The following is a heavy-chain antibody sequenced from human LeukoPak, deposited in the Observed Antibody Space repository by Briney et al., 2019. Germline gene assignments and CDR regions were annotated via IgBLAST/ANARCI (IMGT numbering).Heavy chain of an antibody. D-gene: IGHD3-22*01. CDR2: IYYSGST. V-gene: IGHV4-59*12. CDR3: ARRGSSGYFYYFDY. Sequence: PSETLSLTCTVSGGSISSYYWSWIRQPPGKGLEWIGYIYYSGSTNYNPSLKSRVTMSVDTSKNQFSLKLSSVTAADTAVYYCARRGSSGYFYYFDYWGQGTLVTVSS. J-gene: IGHJ4*02. CDR1: GGSISSYY.